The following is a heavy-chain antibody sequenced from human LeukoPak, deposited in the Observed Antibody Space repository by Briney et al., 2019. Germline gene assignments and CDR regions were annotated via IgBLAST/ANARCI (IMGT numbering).Heavy chain of an antibody. Sequence: PSETLSLTCTVSGGSISSYYWCWIRQPAGKGLEWIGRIYTSGSTNYNPSLKSRVTMSVDTSKNQFSLKLSSVTAADTAVYYCASWKLTGLQEGFDPWGQGTLVTVSS. CDR2: IYTSGST. CDR1: GGSISSYY. J-gene: IGHJ5*02. V-gene: IGHV4-4*07. D-gene: IGHD1-20*01. CDR3: ASWKLTGLQEGFDP.